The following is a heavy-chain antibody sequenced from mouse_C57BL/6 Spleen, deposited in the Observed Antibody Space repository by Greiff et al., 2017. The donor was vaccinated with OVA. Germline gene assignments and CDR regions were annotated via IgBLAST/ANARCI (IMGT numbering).Heavy chain of an antibody. Sequence: QVQLQQSGAELVRPGASVTLSCKASGYTFTDYEMHWVKQTPVHGLEWIGAIDPETGGTAYNQKFKGKAILTADKSSSTAYMELRSLTSEDSADYYCTSITTVVAADWYFDVWGTGTTVTVSS. D-gene: IGHD1-1*01. CDR2: IDPETGGT. J-gene: IGHJ1*03. V-gene: IGHV1-15*01. CDR1: GYTFTDYE. CDR3: TSITTVVAADWYFDV.